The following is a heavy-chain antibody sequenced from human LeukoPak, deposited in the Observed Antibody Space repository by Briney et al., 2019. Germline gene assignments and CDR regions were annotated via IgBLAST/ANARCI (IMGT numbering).Heavy chain of an antibody. CDR2: TYYSGDT. CDR3: ARGAGGPDY. J-gene: IGHJ4*02. D-gene: IGHD3-16*01. V-gene: IGHV4-59*01. Sequence: SETLSLTCAVYGGSFSGYYWSWIRQPPGKGLEWIGYTYYSGDTNYNPSLESRVTISVDTSKNHFSLRMSSVTAADTAIYYCARGAGGPDYWGQGTLVTVSS. CDR1: GGSFSGYY.